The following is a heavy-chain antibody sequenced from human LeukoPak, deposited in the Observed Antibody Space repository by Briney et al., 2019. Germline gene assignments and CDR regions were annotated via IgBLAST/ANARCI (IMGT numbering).Heavy chain of an antibody. D-gene: IGHD7-27*01. Sequence: GGSLRLSCAASGFTFSSYGMTWVRQAPGKGLEWVSYISSSSSTIYYADSVKGRFTISRDDSKNTLSLQMNSLRVEDTAVYYCARDLAWGAFDYWGQGTLVTVSS. CDR3: ARDLAWGAFDY. CDR1: GFTFSSYG. J-gene: IGHJ4*02. CDR2: ISSSSSTI. V-gene: IGHV3-48*01.